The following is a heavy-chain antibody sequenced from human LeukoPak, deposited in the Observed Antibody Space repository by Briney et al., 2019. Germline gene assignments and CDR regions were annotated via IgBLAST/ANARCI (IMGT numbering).Heavy chain of an antibody. CDR3: AKDLSGGWLRPDAFDI. V-gene: IGHV3-23*01. CDR2: ISGSGGST. Sequence: GGSLRLSCAASGFTFSSYAMSWARQAPGKGLEWVSAISGSGGSTYYADSVKGRFTISRDNSKNTLYLQMNSLRAEDTAVYYCAKDLSGGWLRPDAFDIWGQGTMVTVSS. J-gene: IGHJ3*02. D-gene: IGHD2-8*02. CDR1: GFTFSSYA.